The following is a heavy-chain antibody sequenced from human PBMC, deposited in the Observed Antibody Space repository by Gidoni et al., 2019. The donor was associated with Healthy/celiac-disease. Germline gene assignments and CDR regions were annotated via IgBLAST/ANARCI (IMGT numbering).Heavy chain of an antibody. CDR2: IYHSGST. CDR1: GYSISSGYY. CDR3: TTYLDFWSGKVDY. D-gene: IGHD3-3*01. Sequence: QVQLQESGPGLVKPSETLSLTCAVPGYSISSGYYWGWIRQPPGKGLEWMGSIYHSGSTYYNPSLKSRVTISVDTSKNQFSLKLSSVTAADTAVYYCTTYLDFWSGKVDYWGQGTLVTVSS. J-gene: IGHJ4*02. V-gene: IGHV4-38-2*01.